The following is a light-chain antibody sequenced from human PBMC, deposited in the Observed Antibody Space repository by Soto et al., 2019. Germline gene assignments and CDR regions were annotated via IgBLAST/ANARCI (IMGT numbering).Light chain of an antibody. CDR2: EVN. CDR1: SSDVGAHDF. CDR3: NSYTLSKTVI. Sequence: QSALTQPASVSGSPGQSITISCSGTSSDVGAHDFVSWYQHHPDKAPKVIIFEVNKRPSGVSNRFSGSKTGNTASLTISGLQAEDDADYYCNSYTLSKTVIFGGGTKLTVL. V-gene: IGLV2-14*01. J-gene: IGLJ2*01.